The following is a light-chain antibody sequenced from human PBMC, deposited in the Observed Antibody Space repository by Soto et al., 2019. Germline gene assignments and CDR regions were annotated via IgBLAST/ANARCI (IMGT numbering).Light chain of an antibody. CDR3: QVRNIWPPFP. Sequence: EIVLTQSPGPLSLSPGERATLSCRASQSVSSYLAWYQQKPGQAPRLLIYDASNRATGIPARFSGSGSGTDFTLTISSLEPEDFAIYYCQVRNIWPPFPFGQGTKLEIK. V-gene: IGKV3-11*01. J-gene: IGKJ2*01. CDR2: DAS. CDR1: QSVSSY.